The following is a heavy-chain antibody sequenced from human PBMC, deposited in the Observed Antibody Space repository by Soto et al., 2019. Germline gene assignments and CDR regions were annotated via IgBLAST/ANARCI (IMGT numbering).Heavy chain of an antibody. Sequence: GESLKISCKGSGYSFTSYWISWVRQMPWKGLEWMGRIDPSDSYTNYSPSFQGHVTISADKSISTAYLQWSSLKASDTAMYYCARQSIVATSGYYYYGMDVWGQGTTVTVSS. CDR1: GYSFTSYW. J-gene: IGHJ6*02. CDR2: IDPSDSYT. V-gene: IGHV5-10-1*01. D-gene: IGHD5-12*01. CDR3: ARQSIVATSGYYYYGMDV.